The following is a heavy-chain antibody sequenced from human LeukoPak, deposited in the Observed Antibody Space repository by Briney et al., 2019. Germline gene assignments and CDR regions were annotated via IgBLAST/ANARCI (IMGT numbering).Heavy chain of an antibody. CDR1: GFTFSIYG. V-gene: IGHV3-48*04. CDR2: ISSSGSTI. J-gene: IGHJ6*03. D-gene: IGHD1-26*01. Sequence: GGSLRLSCAASGFTFSIYGMSWVRQAPGKGLEWVSYISSSGSTIYYADSVKGRFTISRGNAKNSLYLQMNSLRAEDTAVYYCAGGGSYSFDYYYYYMDVWGKGTTVTISS. CDR3: AGGGSYSFDYYYYYMDV.